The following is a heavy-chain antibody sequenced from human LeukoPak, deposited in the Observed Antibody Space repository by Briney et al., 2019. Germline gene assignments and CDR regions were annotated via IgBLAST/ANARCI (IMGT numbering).Heavy chain of an antibody. CDR2: IYPGDSDT. J-gene: IGHJ5*02. CDR1: GYTFINYW. D-gene: IGHD2-21*01. Sequence: GESLKISCQGSGYTFINYWIAWVRQTPGKGLEWMGVIYPGDSDTRYSPSFQGQVTISADKSISHAYLQWSSLKASDTAVYYCARGIYSLNWFDLWGQGTLVTVSS. CDR3: ARGIYSLNWFDL. V-gene: IGHV5-51*01.